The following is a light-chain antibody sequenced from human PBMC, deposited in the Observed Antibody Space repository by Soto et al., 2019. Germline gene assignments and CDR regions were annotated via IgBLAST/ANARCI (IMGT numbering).Light chain of an antibody. CDR2: DVS. Sequence: QSALTQPASVSGSPGQSITISCTGTSSDVGGYNYVSWYLQHPGKAPKLMIYDVSNRPSGVSNRFSGSKSGNTASLTISGLQADDEVDYYCSSYTSSSTSYVFGTGTKLTVL. CDR1: SSDVGGYNY. J-gene: IGLJ1*01. CDR3: SSYTSSSTSYV. V-gene: IGLV2-14*01.